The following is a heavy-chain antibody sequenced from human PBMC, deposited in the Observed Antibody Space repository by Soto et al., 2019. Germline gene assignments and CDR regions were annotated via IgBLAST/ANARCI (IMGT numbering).Heavy chain of an antibody. CDR2: IYYSGST. Sequence: SETLSLTCTVSGGSISSGDYYWSWIRQPPGKGLEWIWYIYYSGSTYYNPSLKSRVTISVDTSKNQFSLKLSSVTAADTAVYYCARLLWFGGPYYYFDYWGQGTLVTVSS. V-gene: IGHV4-30-4*01. D-gene: IGHD3-10*01. CDR1: GGSISSGDYY. CDR3: ARLLWFGGPYYYFDY. J-gene: IGHJ4*02.